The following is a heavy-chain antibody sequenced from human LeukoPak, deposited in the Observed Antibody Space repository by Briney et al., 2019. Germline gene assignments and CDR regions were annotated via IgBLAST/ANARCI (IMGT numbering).Heavy chain of an antibody. CDR1: GFTFSSYS. Sequence: GGSVRLSCAASGFTFSSYSMNWVRQAPGKGLEWVSSISSSSSYIYYADSVKGRFTISRDNAKNSLYLQMNSLRAEDTAVYYCASILNYYDSSATSMFLKYYFDYWGQGTLVTVSS. V-gene: IGHV3-21*01. J-gene: IGHJ4*02. CDR2: ISSSSSYI. D-gene: IGHD3-22*01. CDR3: ASILNYYDSSATSMFLKYYFDY.